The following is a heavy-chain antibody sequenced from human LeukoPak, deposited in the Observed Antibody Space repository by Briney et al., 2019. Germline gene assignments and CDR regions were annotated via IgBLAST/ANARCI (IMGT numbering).Heavy chain of an antibody. Sequence: NPSETLCLTCTVSGGSISSSSYYWAWIRQPPEKGLEWIGSIYYSGSTYYNPSLKSRVTISVDTSKNQFSLKLSSVTAADTAVYYCARDKGYYDWGQGTLVTVSS. CDR3: ARDKGYYD. CDR1: GGSISSSSYY. V-gene: IGHV4-39*07. J-gene: IGHJ1*01. D-gene: IGHD3-10*01. CDR2: IYYSGST.